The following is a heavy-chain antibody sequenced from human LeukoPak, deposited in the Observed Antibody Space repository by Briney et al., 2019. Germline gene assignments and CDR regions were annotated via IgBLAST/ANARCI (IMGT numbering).Heavy chain of an antibody. CDR1: GGSFSGYY. Sequence: SETLSLTCAVYGGSFSGYYWSWIRQPPGKGLEWIGEINHSGSTNYNPSLKSRVTISVDTSKNQFSLKLSSVTAADTAVYYCARHGPGIAARRGFDYWGQGTLVTVSS. J-gene: IGHJ4*02. D-gene: IGHD6-6*01. V-gene: IGHV4-34*01. CDR2: INHSGST. CDR3: ARHGPGIAARRGFDY.